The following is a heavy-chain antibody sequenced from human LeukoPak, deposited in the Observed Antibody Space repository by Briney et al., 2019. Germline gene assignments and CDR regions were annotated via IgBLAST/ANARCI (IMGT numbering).Heavy chain of an antibody. D-gene: IGHD4-23*01. CDR1: VFTFSIFS. CDR3: ARHPNSPADYGGDYFDH. J-gene: IGHJ4*02. V-gene: IGHV3-30*04. Sequence: GGSLRLSCAASVFTFSIFSMLWVSQAPANGLEGVAVISNDGSHRYYADSVKGRFTISRDNSKHTLCLEMNALPPEDTALIAWARHPNSPADYGGDYFDHWGQGTLVTVSS. CDR2: ISNDGSHR.